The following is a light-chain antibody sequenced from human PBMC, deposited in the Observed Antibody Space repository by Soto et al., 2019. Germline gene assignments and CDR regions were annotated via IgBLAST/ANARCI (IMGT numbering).Light chain of an antibody. Sequence: DIQMTQSPSSVSASVGDRVTITCRASQGIGTWLAWYQQKPGKAPKYLIYDASSLHSGVPSRFSGSGSGTDFTLTISSLQPEDVATYYCQQANHFPLTFGGGTKVEIK. CDR1: QGIGTW. CDR2: DAS. V-gene: IGKV1-12*01. CDR3: QQANHFPLT. J-gene: IGKJ4*01.